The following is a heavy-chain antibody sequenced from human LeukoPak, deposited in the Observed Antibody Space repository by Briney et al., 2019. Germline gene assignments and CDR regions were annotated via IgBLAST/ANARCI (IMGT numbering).Heavy chain of an antibody. CDR3: ARLYIGSFDD. V-gene: IGHV5-51*01. J-gene: IGHJ4*02. D-gene: IGHD1-26*01. Sequence: GESLKISCQTSGYIFTNHWIGWVRQMSGKGLEWMGIIYPGDSDTRYSPSFQGQVTISADKSISTTYLQWSSLKASDTAIYYCARLYIGSFDDWGQGTLVTVSS. CDR2: IYPGDSDT. CDR1: GYIFTNHW.